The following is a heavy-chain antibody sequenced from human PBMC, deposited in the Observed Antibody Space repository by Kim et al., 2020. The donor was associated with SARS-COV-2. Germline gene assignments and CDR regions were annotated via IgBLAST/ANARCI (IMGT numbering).Heavy chain of an antibody. CDR3: ARGTYGVTDY. CDR2: ST. Sequence: STTTNPTLKGRLTISVETSTNQFSRKLSSVTAADTAVYYCARGTYGVTDYWGQGTLVTVSS. J-gene: IGHJ4*02. D-gene: IGHD2-21*02. V-gene: IGHV4-34*01.